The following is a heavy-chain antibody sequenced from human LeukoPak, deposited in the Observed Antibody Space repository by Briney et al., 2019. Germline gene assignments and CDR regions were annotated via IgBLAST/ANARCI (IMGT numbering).Heavy chain of an antibody. Sequence: AAVKVSFKASGYTFTCYYMDWVREAPAQGLEWGGCMNPNSGGTNYPQKFQGRVTMTRDTSINTVYMDLSRLRSDATAVYYFARDERGTVGYWGQGTLVTVSS. V-gene: IGHV1-2*02. CDR3: ARDERGTVGY. CDR1: GYTFTCYY. J-gene: IGHJ4*02. D-gene: IGHD4-23*01. CDR2: MNPNSGGT.